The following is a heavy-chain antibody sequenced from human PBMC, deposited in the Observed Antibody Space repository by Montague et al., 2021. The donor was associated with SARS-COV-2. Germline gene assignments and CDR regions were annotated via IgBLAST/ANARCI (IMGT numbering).Heavy chain of an antibody. CDR1: GGSISNYY. Sequence: SETLSLTCTVPGGSISNYYWSWIRQSQGKGLEWVAYRNNCCSTKYNPSLKLRAPVSFSTSKNQFSLTLSSMSAAATAVYYCARARGGTIFGVIGAYYGLDLWGQGTTVTVS. J-gene: IGHJ6*02. CDR3: ARARGGTIFGVIGAYYGLDL. V-gene: IGHV4-59*01. CDR2: RNNCCST. D-gene: IGHD3-3*01.